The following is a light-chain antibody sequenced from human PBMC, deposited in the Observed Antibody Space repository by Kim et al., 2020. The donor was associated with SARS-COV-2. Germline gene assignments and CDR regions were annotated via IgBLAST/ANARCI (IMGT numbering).Light chain of an antibody. CDR3: CSYCSSGYV. J-gene: IGLJ1*01. CDR2: DTS. Sequence: SITLSCGGSSRDGSNYKYLYWYQQGPGQAPRIMIYDTSNRPSRVPGRFSGSHPGDTAALTISGPQAEDEADYYCCSYCSSGYVFGSGTKVTVL. V-gene: IGLV2-11*03. CDR1: SRDGSNYKY.